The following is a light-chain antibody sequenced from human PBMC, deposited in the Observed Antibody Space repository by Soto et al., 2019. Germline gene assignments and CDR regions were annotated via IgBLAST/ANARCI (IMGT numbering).Light chain of an antibody. CDR2: DAS. CDR1: QSVSSSY. Sequence: EIVLTQSPGTLSLSPGERATLSCRASQSVSSSYLAWYQQKPGQAPRLLIYDASSRATGIPDRFSGSGSGTDFTLTISRLEPEDFAVYYCQQYGKSPFTFGPGTKVDI. V-gene: IGKV3-20*01. CDR3: QQYGKSPFT. J-gene: IGKJ3*01.